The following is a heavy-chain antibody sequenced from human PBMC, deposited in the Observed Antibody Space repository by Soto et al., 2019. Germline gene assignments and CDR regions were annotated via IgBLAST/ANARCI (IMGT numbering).Heavy chain of an antibody. Sequence: SETLSLTCTVSGGSISSGGYYWSWIRQHPGKGLEWIGYIYYSGSTYYNPSLKSRVTISVDTSKNQFSLKLSSVTAADTAVYYCARDLGMTTVTTFQFGIWGQGTMVTVSS. J-gene: IGHJ3*02. D-gene: IGHD4-17*01. CDR1: GGSISSGGYY. CDR3: ARDLGMTTVTTFQFGI. V-gene: IGHV4-31*03. CDR2: IYYSGST.